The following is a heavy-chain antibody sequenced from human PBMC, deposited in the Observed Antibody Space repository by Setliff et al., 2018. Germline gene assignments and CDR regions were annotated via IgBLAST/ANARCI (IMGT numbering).Heavy chain of an antibody. J-gene: IGHJ6*03. CDR1: GGSISNDTFY. V-gene: IGHV4-61*09. D-gene: IGHD3-3*01. CDR2: IYTSWST. Sequence: SETLSLTCTVSGGSISNDTFYWGWFRQPAGKELEWIGQIYTSWSTNYNPSLKSRVTISLDTSKNQLSLSLTSVTAEDTAVYYCARMSGFQYIDVWDKGTTVTVSS. CDR3: ARMSGFQYIDV.